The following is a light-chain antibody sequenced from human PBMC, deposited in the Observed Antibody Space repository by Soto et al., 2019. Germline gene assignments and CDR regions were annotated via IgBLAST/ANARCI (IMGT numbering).Light chain of an antibody. J-gene: IGKJ1*01. CDR1: QSLLHTSNNKNY. CDR2: WAS. CDR3: QQYYTTPRT. V-gene: IGKV4-1*01. Sequence: DFAVTQSPKSLAVTLGGRATINCKSSQSLLHTSNNKNYLAWYQQKPGQPPKLIIYWASTRESGVPDRFKGSGSGTDFTLTISNLQAEDAAVYYCQQYYTTPRTFGQGTKVEI.